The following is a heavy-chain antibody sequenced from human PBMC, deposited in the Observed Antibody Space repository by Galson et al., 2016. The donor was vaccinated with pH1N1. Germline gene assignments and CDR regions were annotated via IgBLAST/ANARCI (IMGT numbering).Heavy chain of an antibody. CDR2: ISASNGNT. Sequence: SVKVSCKASGYSFSNYGINWVRQVPGQGLEWMGWISASNGNTKYAEKVQDRVTMTTDTSTKTIYVELRSLKSDDTATYYCTGPARPYSGTYHLWGQGTLVIVSS. V-gene: IGHV1-18*01. J-gene: IGHJ4*02. D-gene: IGHD1-26*01. CDR1: GYSFSNYG. CDR3: TGPARPYSGTYHL.